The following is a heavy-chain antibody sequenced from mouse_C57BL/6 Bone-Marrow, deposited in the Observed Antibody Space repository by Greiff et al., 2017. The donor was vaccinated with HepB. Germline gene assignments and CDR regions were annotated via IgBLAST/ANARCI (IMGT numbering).Heavy chain of an antibody. CDR3: AAYYYGSSCFAY. CDR2: IDPSDSYT. V-gene: IGHV1-69*01. D-gene: IGHD1-1*01. Sequence: QVQLQQPGAELVMPGASVKLSCKASGYTFTSYWMHWVKQRPGQGLEWIGEIDPSDSYTNYNQKFKGKSTLTVDKSSSTAYMQLSSLTSEDSAVYYCAAYYYGSSCFAYWGQGTLVTVSA. J-gene: IGHJ3*01. CDR1: GYTFTSYW.